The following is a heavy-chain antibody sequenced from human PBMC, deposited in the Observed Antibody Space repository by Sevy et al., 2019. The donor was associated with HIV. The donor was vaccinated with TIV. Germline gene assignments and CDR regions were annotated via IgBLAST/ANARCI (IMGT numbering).Heavy chain of an antibody. V-gene: IGHV3-43*01. Sequence: GESLKISCAASGFTFGDYTMHWVRQLPGRGLEWVSLISWDAKKTDYADSVKGRFTVSRDNRKNSLYLQMNSLRIEDTALYYCAKDRPGYSGFDYWGQGTLVTVSS. D-gene: IGHD3-10*01. CDR3: AKDRPGYSGFDY. CDR1: GFTFGDYT. CDR2: ISWDAKKT. J-gene: IGHJ4*02.